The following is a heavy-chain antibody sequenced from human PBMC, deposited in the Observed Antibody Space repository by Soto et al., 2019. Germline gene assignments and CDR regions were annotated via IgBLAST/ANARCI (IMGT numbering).Heavy chain of an antibody. D-gene: IGHD2-15*01. V-gene: IGHV5-10-1*01. Sequence: GESLKISCEGSGYSFTSYWISWVRQMPGKGLEWMGRIDPSDSYTNYSPSFQGHVTISADKSISTAYLQWSSLKASDTAMYYCASEYCSGGSCYGYWGQGTLVTVSS. CDR1: GYSFTSYW. CDR2: IDPSDSYT. CDR3: ASEYCSGGSCYGY. J-gene: IGHJ4*02.